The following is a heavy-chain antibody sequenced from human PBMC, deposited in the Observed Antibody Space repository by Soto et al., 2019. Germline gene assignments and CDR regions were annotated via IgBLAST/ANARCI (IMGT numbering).Heavy chain of an antibody. CDR3: ARQDGYYRSYYYGLDF. Sequence: GESVKISSKASGYGFTSYWIGWVRQLPGKGLEWMGVIYPDDSNTIYSPSFQGQVTISADKSITTAYLHWRSLRASDTAMYYCARQDGYYRSYYYGLDFWGQGTTVTVSS. CDR1: GYGFTSYW. D-gene: IGHD1-26*01. CDR2: IYPDDSNT. J-gene: IGHJ6*02. V-gene: IGHV5-51*01.